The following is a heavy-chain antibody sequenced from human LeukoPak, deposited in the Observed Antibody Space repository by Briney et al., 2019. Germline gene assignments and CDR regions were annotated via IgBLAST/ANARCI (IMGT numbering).Heavy chain of an antibody. V-gene: IGHV3-48*04. CDR3: ARARGYSYGYGWFDP. CDR1: GFTFSSYS. Sequence: PGGSLRLSCAASGFTFSSYSMNWVRQAPGKGLEWVSYISSSSSTIYYADSVKGRFTISRDNAKNSLYLQMNSLRAEDTAVYYCARARGYSYGYGWFDPGAREPWSPSPQ. J-gene: IGHJ5*02. CDR2: ISSSSSTI. D-gene: IGHD5-18*01.